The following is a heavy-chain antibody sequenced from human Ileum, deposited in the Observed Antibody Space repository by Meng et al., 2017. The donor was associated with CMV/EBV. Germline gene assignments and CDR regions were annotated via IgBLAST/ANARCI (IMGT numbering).Heavy chain of an antibody. V-gene: IGHV4-39*07. CDR2: VYYSGTT. J-gene: IGHJ4*02. CDR3: ARNVGFYSSQIAY. D-gene: IGHD3-3*01. CDR1: CGAPTSSHYY. Sequence: QRHLTEAGPALVKPAQSLSPTCTASCGAPTSSHYYWGWIRQPPGKGLEWIGSVYYSGTTYYNPSLKSRVNMSIDTSKNRFSLKLSSATAADTAVYYCARNVGFYSSQIAYWGQGALVTVSS.